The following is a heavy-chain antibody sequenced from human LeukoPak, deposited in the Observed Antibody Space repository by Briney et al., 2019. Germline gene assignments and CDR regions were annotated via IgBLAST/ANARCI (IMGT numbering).Heavy chain of an antibody. Sequence: GGSLRLSCAASGFTFSSYGMHWVRQATGKGLEWVSAIGTAGDTYYPGSVKGRFTISRENAKNSLYLQMNSLRAGDTAVYYCARGYSYGPFDYWGQGTLVTVSS. J-gene: IGHJ4*02. CDR3: ARGYSYGPFDY. CDR1: GFTFSSYG. CDR2: IGTAGDT. D-gene: IGHD5-18*01. V-gene: IGHV3-13*01.